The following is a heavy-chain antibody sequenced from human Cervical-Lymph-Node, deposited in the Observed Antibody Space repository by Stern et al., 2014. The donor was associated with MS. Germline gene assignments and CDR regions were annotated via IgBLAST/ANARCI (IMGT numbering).Heavy chain of an antibody. CDR3: ARIYCSGDECYHSFDT. V-gene: IGHV1-2*06. CDR2: IHPGSGAT. J-gene: IGHJ4*02. CDR1: GYRFSTFY. D-gene: IGHD3-16*02. Sequence: VQLLESGAEVKKPGASVKVSCKASGYRFSTFYLHWLRQAPGQGLQCIGRIHPGSGATNSSQTFQGRLTMTRDRSITTAYLELSGLRSDDTAVYYCARIYCSGDECYHSFDTWGQGTLVTVSS.